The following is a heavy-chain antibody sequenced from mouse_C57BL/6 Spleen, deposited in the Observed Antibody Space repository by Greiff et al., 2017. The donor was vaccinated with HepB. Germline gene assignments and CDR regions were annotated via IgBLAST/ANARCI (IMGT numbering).Heavy chain of an antibody. Sequence: QVQLQQSGAELARPGASVKLSCKASGYTFTSYGISWVKQRTGQGLEWIGEIYPRSGNTYYNEKFKGKATLTADKYSSTAYMELRSLTSEDSAVYFCARWYDDGYYYAMDYWGQGTSVTVSS. CDR2: IYPRSGNT. CDR1: GYTFTSYG. D-gene: IGHD2-14*01. CDR3: ARWYDDGYYYAMDY. V-gene: IGHV1-81*01. J-gene: IGHJ4*01.